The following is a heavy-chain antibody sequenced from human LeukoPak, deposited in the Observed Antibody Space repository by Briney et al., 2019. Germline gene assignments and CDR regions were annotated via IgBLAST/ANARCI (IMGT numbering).Heavy chain of an antibody. CDR2: IDTSLRT. CDR3: AGASGATETLWDFDL. J-gene: IGHJ4*02. Sequence: SETLSLTCTVSGGSVRSYYWSWIRQPAGNRLEWIGRIDTSLRTNYNPSLKSRVTMSEDTAKNQVSPDLRSVTAADTAVYFCAGASGATETLWDFDLWGQGILVAVSS. V-gene: IGHV4-4*07. CDR1: GGSVRSYY. D-gene: IGHD2-21*01.